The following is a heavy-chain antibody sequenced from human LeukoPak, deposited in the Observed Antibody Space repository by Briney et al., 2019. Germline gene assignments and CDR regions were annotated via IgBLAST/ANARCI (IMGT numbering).Heavy chain of an antibody. V-gene: IGHV3-48*04. CDR3: ARAGTAARLGMGFDS. J-gene: IGHJ4*02. CDR2: ISSSSSNI. Sequence: GGSLRLSCAASGFTFSSYSMNWVRQAPGKGLEWVSYISSSSSNIYYADSVKGRFTISRDNAKNSLYLQMNSLRAEDTAIYYCARAGTAARLGMGFDSWGLGTLVTVSS. D-gene: IGHD6-6*01. CDR1: GFTFSSYS.